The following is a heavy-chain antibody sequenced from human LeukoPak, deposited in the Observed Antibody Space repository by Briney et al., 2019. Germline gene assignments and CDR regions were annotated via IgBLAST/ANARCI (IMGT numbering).Heavy chain of an antibody. CDR1: GGSISSGSYY. V-gene: IGHV4-61*02. CDR2: IYTSGST. D-gene: IGHD3-3*01. J-gene: IGHJ3*02. CDR3: AREAPYYDFWSGYSHDAFDI. Sequence: PSQTLSLTCTVSGGSISSGSYYWSWIRQPAGKGLEWIGRIYTSGSTNYNPSLKSRVTISVDTSKNQFSLKLSSVTAADTAVYYCAREAPYYDFWSGYSHDAFDIWGQGTMVTVSS.